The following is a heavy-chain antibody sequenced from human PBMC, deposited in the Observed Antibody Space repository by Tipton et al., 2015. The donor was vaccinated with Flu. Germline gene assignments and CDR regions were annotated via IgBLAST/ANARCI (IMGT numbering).Heavy chain of an antibody. J-gene: IGHJ2*01. CDR1: GGSISGYY. D-gene: IGHD1-26*01. V-gene: IGHV4-4*07. CDR2: IHTSGST. CDR3: ARDPDSGAGYYLDL. Sequence: TLSLTCTVSGGSISGYYWTWLRLPAGKGLEWIGRIHTSGSTGYNPSRKSRVTMSVDASKNQFSLQLNSVTAADTAVYYCARDPDSGAGYYLDLWGLGTLVTVSS.